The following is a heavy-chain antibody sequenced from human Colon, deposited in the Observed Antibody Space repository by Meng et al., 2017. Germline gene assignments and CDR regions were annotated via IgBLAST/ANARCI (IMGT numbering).Heavy chain of an antibody. J-gene: IGHJ4*02. CDR2: IYYTGRT. CDR1: GGSVSSGSYY. V-gene: IGHV4-61*01. Sequence: QLQESGPGLVRTSETLSLTCNVSGGSVSSGSYYWSWIRQPPGKGLEWIGYIYYTGRTNYNTSLKSRVTISVDTSKNQFSLKLSSVTAADTAVYYCARGPLDYWGQGTLVTVSS. CDR3: ARGPLDY.